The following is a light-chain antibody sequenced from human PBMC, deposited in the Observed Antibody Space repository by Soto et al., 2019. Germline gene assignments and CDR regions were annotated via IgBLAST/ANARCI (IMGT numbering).Light chain of an antibody. Sequence: DIQVTQTPSSASASVGDRVTITCRASQGINTWLTWYQQKPGKAPKLLISAASNLQSGVPSRFSGSGSGTDFTLTISSLQPGDFATYYCQQSYTFPWTFGQGTKVEMK. J-gene: IGKJ1*01. CDR2: AAS. CDR3: QQSYTFPWT. CDR1: QGINTW. V-gene: IGKV1D-12*01.